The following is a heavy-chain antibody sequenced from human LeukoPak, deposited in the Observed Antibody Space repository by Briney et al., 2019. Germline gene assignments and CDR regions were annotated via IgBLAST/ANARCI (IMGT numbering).Heavy chain of an antibody. CDR2: INPNSGGT. Sequence: GASVKVSCKASGGTFSSYAISWVRQAPGQGLEWMGWINPNSGGTNYAQKFQGRVTMTRDTSISTTYMELSRLRSDDTAVYYCARGRGIVHEWGQGTLVTVSS. D-gene: IGHD3-10*01. V-gene: IGHV1-2*02. J-gene: IGHJ4*02. CDR3: ARGRGIVHE. CDR1: GGTFSSYA.